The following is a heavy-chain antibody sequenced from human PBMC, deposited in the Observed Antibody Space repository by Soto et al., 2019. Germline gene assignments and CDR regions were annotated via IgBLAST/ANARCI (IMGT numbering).Heavy chain of an antibody. CDR1: GYTFTSYG. V-gene: IGHV1-18*01. D-gene: IGHD3-22*01. J-gene: IGHJ4*02. CDR2: ISAYNGNT. Sequence: ASVKVSCKASGYTFTSYGISWVRQAPGQGLEWMGWISAYNGNTNYAQKLQGRVTMTTDTSTSTAYMELRSLRSDDTAVYYCAIVSIYYDSSGYPLSDYWGQGTLVTVSS. CDR3: AIVSIYYDSSGYPLSDY.